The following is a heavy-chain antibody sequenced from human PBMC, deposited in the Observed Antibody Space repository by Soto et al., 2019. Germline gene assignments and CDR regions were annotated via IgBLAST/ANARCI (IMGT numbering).Heavy chain of an antibody. V-gene: IGHV4-34*01. CDR1: GGSFSGYY. CDR3: ARDKITGLFDY. Sequence: QVQLQQWGAGLLKPSETLSLTCAVYGGSFSGYYWTWIRQPPGTGLEWIGEINHSGSTNYNTSLKXXVTISVDTSKNQFSLKLTSVTAADPAVYYCARDKITGLFDYWGQGTLVTVSS. D-gene: IGHD2-8*02. J-gene: IGHJ4*02. CDR2: INHSGST.